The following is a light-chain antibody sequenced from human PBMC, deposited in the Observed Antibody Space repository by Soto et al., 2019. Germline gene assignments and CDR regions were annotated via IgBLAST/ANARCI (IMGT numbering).Light chain of an antibody. Sequence: DIQLTQSPSFLSASVGDRVTITCRASQDISSYLAWYQQKPGKAPQLLIYASSTLQSGVPSRFSGSGSGTDFTLTISSLQPEDSATYYCQQSYSTPITFGQGTQLEIK. V-gene: IGKV1-39*01. CDR3: QQSYSTPIT. CDR2: ASS. J-gene: IGKJ5*01. CDR1: QDISSY.